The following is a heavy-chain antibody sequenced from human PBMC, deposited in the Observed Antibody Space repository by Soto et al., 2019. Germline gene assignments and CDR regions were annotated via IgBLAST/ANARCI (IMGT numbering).Heavy chain of an antibody. Sequence: EVQLLESGGGLVQPGGSLRLSCAASGFTFTNYAMRWVRQAPGKGLEWVSALSGGGGNTYYADSVKGRLTVSTDNSKNTLVLQMNSLRPEETAIYYWARHSGSYGSGSYYSYLDPWGQGTLVTVSS. J-gene: IGHJ5*02. CDR1: GFTFTNYA. V-gene: IGHV3-23*01. CDR3: ARHSGSYGSGSYYSYLDP. CDR2: LSGGGGNT. D-gene: IGHD3-10*01.